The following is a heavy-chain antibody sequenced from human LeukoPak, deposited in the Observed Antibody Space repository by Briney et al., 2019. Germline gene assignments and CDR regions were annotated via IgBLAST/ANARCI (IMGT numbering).Heavy chain of an antibody. V-gene: IGHV3-66*04. CDR1: GFTVTSNY. J-gene: IGHJ4*02. CDR3: ARHIPEVVGATLAMDS. Sequence: GGPLRLSCAASGFTVTSNYMSWVRQAPGKGLEWVSVIYSGGRTYYADSVKGRFTISRDNSKNTLYLQMNSLRVEDTAVYYCARHIPEVVGATLAMDSWGQGTLVTVSS. D-gene: IGHD1-26*01. CDR2: IYSGGRT.